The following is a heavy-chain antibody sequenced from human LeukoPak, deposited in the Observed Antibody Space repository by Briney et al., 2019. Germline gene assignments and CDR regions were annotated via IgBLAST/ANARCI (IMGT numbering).Heavy chain of an antibody. CDR1: GFTFTNAW. CDR3: ARYGSGTYSFDF. CDR2: IYHTGST. D-gene: IGHD3-10*01. J-gene: IGHJ4*02. Sequence: GSLRLSCAASGFTFTNAWMSWLRQPPGKGVEWIGYIYHTGSTNSNPSLKSRVTISVDTSKNQFSLRLSSVTAADTAMYYCARYGSGTYSFDFWGQGTLVTVSS. V-gene: IGHV4-59*01.